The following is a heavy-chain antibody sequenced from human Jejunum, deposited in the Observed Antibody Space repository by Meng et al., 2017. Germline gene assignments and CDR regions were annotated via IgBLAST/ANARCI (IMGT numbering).Heavy chain of an antibody. J-gene: IGHJ4*02. V-gene: IGHV4-38-2*02. Sequence: SETLSLTCTVSGFSINTNYYWGWIRQPPGKGLEGIGNFHHSGTTNYNPSLKSRVTISVDTSKNQFSLKLNSVSAADTAVYYCTRASVWEGGGYWGQGTLVTVSS. CDR3: TRASVWEGGGY. CDR1: GFSINTNYY. D-gene: IGHD1-26*01. CDR2: FHHSGTT.